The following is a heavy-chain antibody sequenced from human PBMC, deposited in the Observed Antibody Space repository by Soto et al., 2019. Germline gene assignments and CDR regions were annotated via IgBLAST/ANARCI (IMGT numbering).Heavy chain of an antibody. D-gene: IGHD3-16*02. Sequence: QITLKESGPTLVKPTQTLTLTCTFSGFSLSTSGVGVGWIRQPPGKALEWLALIYWDDDKRYSPSLKSRLTITKDTSKNQVVLTMTNMDPVDTATYYCAHRRAPYDYIWGSYRYTTPFDYWGQGTLVTVSS. CDR3: AHRRAPYDYIWGSYRYTTPFDY. V-gene: IGHV2-5*02. CDR1: GFSLSTSGVG. CDR2: IYWDDDK. J-gene: IGHJ4*02.